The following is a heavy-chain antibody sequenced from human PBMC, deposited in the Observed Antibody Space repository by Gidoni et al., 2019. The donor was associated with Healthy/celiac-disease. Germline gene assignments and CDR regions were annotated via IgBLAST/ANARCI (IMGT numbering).Heavy chain of an antibody. V-gene: IGHV4-34*01. CDR1: GGSFSGYY. D-gene: IGHD6-19*01. J-gene: IGHJ4*02. Sequence: QVQLQQWGAGLLKPSETLSLTCAVYGGSFSGYYWSWIRQPPGKGLEWIGEINHSGSTNYNPSLKSRVTISVDTSKNQFSLKLSSVTAADTAVYYCARGRKMRYSSGWYQGYWGQGTLVTVSS. CDR2: INHSGST. CDR3: ARGRKMRYSSGWYQGY.